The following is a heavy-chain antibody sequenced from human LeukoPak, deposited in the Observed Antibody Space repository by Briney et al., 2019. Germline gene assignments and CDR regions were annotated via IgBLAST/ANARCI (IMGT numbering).Heavy chain of an antibody. J-gene: IGHJ6*02. CDR1: GFTFSSYS. CDR3: AREGYGDYYYYYGMDV. CDR2: ISTSSSYI. D-gene: IGHD4-17*01. V-gene: IGHV3-21*01. Sequence: GGSLRLSCAASGFTFSSYSMNWVRQAPGKGLEWVSSISTSSSYIYYVDSVKGRFTISRDNAKNSLYLQMNSLRAEDTTVYYCAREGYGDYYYYYGMDVWGQGTTVTVSS.